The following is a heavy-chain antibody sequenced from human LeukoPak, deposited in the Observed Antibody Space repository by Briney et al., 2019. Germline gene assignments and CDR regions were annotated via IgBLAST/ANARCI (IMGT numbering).Heavy chain of an antibody. CDR2: INPNSGGT. CDR1: GYTFTGYY. Sequence: VASVKVSCKASGYTFTGYYMHWVRQAPGQGLEWMGWINPNSGGTNYAQKFQGRVTMTRDTSISTAYMELSRLRSDDTAVYYCVRENYYDSIQTYDYWGQGTLVTVSS. D-gene: IGHD3-22*01. V-gene: IGHV1-2*02. CDR3: VRENYYDSIQTYDY. J-gene: IGHJ4*02.